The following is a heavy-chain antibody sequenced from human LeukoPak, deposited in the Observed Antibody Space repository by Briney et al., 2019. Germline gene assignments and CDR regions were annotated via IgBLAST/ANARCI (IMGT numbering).Heavy chain of an antibody. CDR2: IRWNSGSI. Sequence: GGSLRLSCAASGFTSDDYAMHWVRPAPGKGLEWVSGIRWNSGSIGYADSVKGRFTISRDTSKNTLYLQMNSLRAEDTAVYYCASKDPYDSRAYLLDYWGQGTLVTVSS. D-gene: IGHD3-22*01. V-gene: IGHV3-9*02. CDR1: GFTSDDYA. CDR3: ASKDPYDSRAYLLDY. J-gene: IGHJ4*02.